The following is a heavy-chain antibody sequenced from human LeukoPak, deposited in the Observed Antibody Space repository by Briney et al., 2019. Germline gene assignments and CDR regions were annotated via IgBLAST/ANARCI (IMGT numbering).Heavy chain of an antibody. CDR1: GYTFSTYA. CDR3: ARERSSGGSLDYYYMDV. CDR2: ISAYNGNT. D-gene: IGHD1-26*01. J-gene: IGHJ6*03. Sequence: ASVKVSCKASGYTFSTYAISWVRQAPGQGLEWMGWISAYNGNTNYAQKLQGRVTMTTDTSTSTAYMELRSLRSDDTAVYYCARERSSGGSLDYYYMDVWGKGTTVTVSS. V-gene: IGHV1-18*01.